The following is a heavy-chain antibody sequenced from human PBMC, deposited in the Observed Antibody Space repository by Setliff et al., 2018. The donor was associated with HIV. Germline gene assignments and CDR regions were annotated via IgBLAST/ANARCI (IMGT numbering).Heavy chain of an antibody. Sequence: ASVKVSCKASGYTFTSYYMHWVRQAPGQGLQWMGIINPSGGSTTYAQKFQGRVTMTRDTSTTTIFMELSSLRSEDTAVYYCASPMFYDGTVVWGQGTLATVSS. V-gene: IGHV1-46*01. J-gene: IGHJ4*02. CDR3: ASPMFYDGTVV. D-gene: IGHD1-1*01. CDR1: GYTFTSYY. CDR2: INPSGGST.